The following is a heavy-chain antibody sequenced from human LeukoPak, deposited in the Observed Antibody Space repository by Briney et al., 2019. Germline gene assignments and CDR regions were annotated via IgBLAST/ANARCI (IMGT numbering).Heavy chain of an antibody. V-gene: IGHV4-34*01. J-gene: IGHJ5*02. Sequence: SKTLSLTCAVYGGSFSGYYWSWIRQPPGKGLEWIGEINHSGSTNYNPSLKSRVTISVDTSKNQFSLKLSSVTAADTAVYYCARGLSDYLTTVVTPGWFDPWGQGTLVTVSS. D-gene: IGHD4-23*01. CDR3: ARGLSDYLTTVVTPGWFDP. CDR2: INHSGST. CDR1: GGSFSGYY.